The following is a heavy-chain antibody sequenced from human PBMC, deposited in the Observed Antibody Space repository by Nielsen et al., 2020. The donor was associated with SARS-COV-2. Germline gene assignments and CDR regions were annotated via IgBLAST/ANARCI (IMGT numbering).Heavy chain of an antibody. D-gene: IGHD3-3*01. CDR2: IWSDGSSG. Sequence: GESLKISCAASGFTFRQYGMHWVRQAPGKGLEWVALIWSDGSSGYYADSVKGRFTVSRDNYRNTVFLQMDSLTTEDTATYYCARRGDFYTYYSSYFPYWGQGTVVTVSS. CDR3: ARRGDFYTYYSSYFPY. CDR1: GFTFRQYG. J-gene: IGHJ4*02. V-gene: IGHV3-33*01.